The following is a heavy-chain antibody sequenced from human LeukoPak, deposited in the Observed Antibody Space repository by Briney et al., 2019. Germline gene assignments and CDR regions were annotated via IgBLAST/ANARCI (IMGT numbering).Heavy chain of an antibody. J-gene: IGHJ4*02. D-gene: IGHD6-19*01. V-gene: IGHV4-59*01. Sequence: PLGTLSLTCTVSGGSISTYYWSWIRQAPGKGLEWVGNIYYTGSTIYNASLESRVTMSVDTSENHSFLNQISVTAADTAVYYCAREGKLTGYSGGLGFNYWGQRTLVTVSS. CDR2: IYYTGST. CDR3: AREGKLTGYSGGLGFNY. CDR1: GGSISTYY.